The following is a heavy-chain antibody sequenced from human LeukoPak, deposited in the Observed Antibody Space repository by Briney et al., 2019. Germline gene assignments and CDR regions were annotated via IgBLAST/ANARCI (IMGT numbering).Heavy chain of an antibody. Sequence: GGSLRLSCAISGFTFSSYWMSWVRQAPGKGLEWVANIKQDGSEKYYVDSVKGRFTISRDNAKNSMYLQMNSLRAEDTAVYYCARDGITITVAGTSYSYYYFMDVWGKGTTVTVSS. CDR3: ARDGITITVAGTSYSYYYFMDV. J-gene: IGHJ6*03. CDR2: IKQDGSEK. V-gene: IGHV3-7*01. D-gene: IGHD6-13*01. CDR1: GFTFSSYW.